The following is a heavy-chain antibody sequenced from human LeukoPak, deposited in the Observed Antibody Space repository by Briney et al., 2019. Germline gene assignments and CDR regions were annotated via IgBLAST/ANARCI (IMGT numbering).Heavy chain of an antibody. CDR3: VTEVATIPDTEYYFDY. Sequence: SETLSLTCTVSGGSISSSGYYWGWIRQPPGKGLEWIGSIYYSGSTYYNPSLKSRVTISVDTSKNQFSLKLSSVTAADTAVYYCVTEVATIPDTEYYFDYWGQGTLVTVSS. V-gene: IGHV4-39*07. J-gene: IGHJ4*02. CDR2: IYYSGST. CDR1: GGSISSSGYY. D-gene: IGHD5-12*01.